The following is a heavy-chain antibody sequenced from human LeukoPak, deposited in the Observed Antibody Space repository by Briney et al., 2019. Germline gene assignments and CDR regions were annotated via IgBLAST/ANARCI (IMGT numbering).Heavy chain of an antibody. CDR1: GYTFTSYH. CDR3: ARGLSVSSGWPAGY. Sequence: GASVKVSCKASGYTFTSYHMHWVRQAPGQGLEWMGIINPSSGSTSYAQKFQGRVTMTRDTSISTAYMELSRLRSDDTAVYYCARGLSVSSGWPAGYWGQGTLVTVSS. CDR2: INPSSGST. J-gene: IGHJ4*02. V-gene: IGHV1-46*01. D-gene: IGHD6-19*01.